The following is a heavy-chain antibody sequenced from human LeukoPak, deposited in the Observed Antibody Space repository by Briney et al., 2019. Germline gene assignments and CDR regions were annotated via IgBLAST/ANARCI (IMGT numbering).Heavy chain of an antibody. CDR3: ARSSGTFWSYYFPLDF. V-gene: IGHV3-7*01. CDR2: IKQYGSER. Sequence: QPGGSLRLSCAASGFTFSSYWMSWVRQAPVKGLEWVANIKQYGSERYYVDSVKGRFTISRDNAKNSLYLQMNSLRAEDTAVYYCARSSGTFWSYYFPLDFWGQGTLVTVSS. CDR1: GFTFSSYW. J-gene: IGHJ4*02. D-gene: IGHD3-3*01.